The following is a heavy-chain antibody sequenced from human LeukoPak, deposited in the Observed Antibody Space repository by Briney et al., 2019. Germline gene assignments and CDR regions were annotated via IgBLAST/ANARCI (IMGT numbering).Heavy chain of an antibody. J-gene: IGHJ4*02. CDR1: GYTFTSYG. CDR2: IIPIFGTA. CDR3: ARDYDSSGYLGDY. V-gene: IGHV1-69*13. D-gene: IGHD3-22*01. Sequence: SVKVSCKASGYTFTSYGISWVRQAPGQGLEWMGGIIPIFGTANYAQKFQGRVTITADESTSTAYMELSSLRSEDTAVYYCARDYDSSGYLGDYWGQGTLVTVSS.